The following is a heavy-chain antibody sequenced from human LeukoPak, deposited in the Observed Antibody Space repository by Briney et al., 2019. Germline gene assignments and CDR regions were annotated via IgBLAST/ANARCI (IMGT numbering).Heavy chain of an antibody. CDR1: GGSFSGYY. Sequence: SETLSLTCAVYGGSFSGYYWSWIRQPPGKGLEWIGEINHSGSTNYNPSLKSRVTISVDTSKNQFSLKLSSVTAADTAVYYCARDGAHKNHYYSYSYMDVWGKGTTVTVSS. D-gene: IGHD3-16*01. CDR2: INHSGST. CDR3: ARDGAHKNHYYSYSYMDV. J-gene: IGHJ6*03. V-gene: IGHV4-34*01.